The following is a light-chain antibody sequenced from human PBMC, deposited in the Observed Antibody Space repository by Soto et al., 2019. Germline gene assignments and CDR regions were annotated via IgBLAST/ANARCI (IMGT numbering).Light chain of an antibody. J-gene: IGKJ4*01. CDR3: QQRSNWAPRLT. CDR1: QSVSSY. V-gene: IGKV3-11*01. CDR2: DAS. Sequence: EIGLTQSPGTVSLSPGERATLSCRASQSVSSYLAWYQQKPGQAPRLLIYDASNRATGIPARFSGSGSGTDFTLTISSLEPEDFAVYYCQQRSNWAPRLTFGGGTKVDIK.